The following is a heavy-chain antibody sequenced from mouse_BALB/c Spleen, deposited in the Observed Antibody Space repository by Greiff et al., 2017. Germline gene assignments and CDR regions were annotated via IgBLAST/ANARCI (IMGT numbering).Heavy chain of an antibody. CDR2: IDPENGDT. Sequence: VQLQQSGAELVRSGASVKLSCTASGFNIKDYYMHWVKQRPEQGLEWIGWIDPENGDTEYAPKFQGKATMTADTSSNTAYLQLSSLTSEDTAVYYCKGYYDYDGYAMDYWGQGTSVTVSS. D-gene: IGHD2-4*01. J-gene: IGHJ4*01. CDR1: GFNIKDYY. CDR3: KGYYDYDGYAMDY. V-gene: IGHV14-4*02.